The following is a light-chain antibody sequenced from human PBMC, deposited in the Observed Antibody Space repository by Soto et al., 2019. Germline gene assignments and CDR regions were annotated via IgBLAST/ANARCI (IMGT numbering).Light chain of an antibody. CDR2: KAS. V-gene: IGKV2-28*01. J-gene: IGKJ1*01. CDR3: QHYNSYPWT. Sequence: DIVMTHSPLSLPVTPGEPASISCRSSQSLLHSNAYNYLDGYLQKPGRAPNLLIHKASHLESGVPSRFSGSGSGTEFTLTISSLQPGDFATYYCQHYNSYPWTFGQRTKVDI. CDR1: QSLLHSNAYNY.